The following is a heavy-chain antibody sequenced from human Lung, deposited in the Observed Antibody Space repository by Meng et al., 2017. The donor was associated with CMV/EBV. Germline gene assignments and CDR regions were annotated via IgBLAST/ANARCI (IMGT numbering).Heavy chain of an antibody. CDR3: ARTPNRYCSSTSCDGRYYGMDV. D-gene: IGHD2-2*01. V-gene: IGHV1-69*10. CDR1: GGTFSSYA. CDR2: IIPILGIA. J-gene: IGHJ6*02. Sequence: SXXVSXKASGGTFSSYAISWVRQAPGQGLEWMGGIIPILGIANYAQKFQGRVTITADKSTSTAYMELSSLRSEDTAVYYCARTPNRYCSSTSCDGRYYGMDVWXQGNXVTVSS.